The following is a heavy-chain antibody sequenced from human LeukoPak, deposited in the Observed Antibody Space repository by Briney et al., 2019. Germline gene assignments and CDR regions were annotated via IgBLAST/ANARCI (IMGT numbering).Heavy chain of an antibody. CDR2: IEQDGSEK. Sequence: GGSLRLSCAASGFTSSSYWMTWVRQAPGKGLEWVANIEQDGSEKYYVASVKGRFTISRDNAKNSLYLQMNSLRAEDTAVYYCARGESGWYYWGQGTLVTVSS. CDR3: ARGESGWYY. D-gene: IGHD6-19*01. V-gene: IGHV3-7*01. J-gene: IGHJ4*02. CDR1: GFTSSSYW.